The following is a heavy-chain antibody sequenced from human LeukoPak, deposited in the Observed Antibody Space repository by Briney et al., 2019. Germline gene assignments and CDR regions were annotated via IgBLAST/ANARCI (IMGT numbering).Heavy chain of an antibody. CDR2: ISSSGSTI. J-gene: IGHJ4*02. V-gene: IGHV3-48*03. D-gene: IGHD3-10*01. CDR3: ARDLTTYYYGSGSYYKAFYFDY. Sequence: GGSLRLSCAASGFTFSSYEMNWVRQAPGKGLEWVSYISSSGSTIYYADSVKGRFTISRDNAKNSLYLQMNSLRAEGTAVYYCARDLTTYYYGSGSYYKAFYFDYWGQGTLVTVSS. CDR1: GFTFSSYE.